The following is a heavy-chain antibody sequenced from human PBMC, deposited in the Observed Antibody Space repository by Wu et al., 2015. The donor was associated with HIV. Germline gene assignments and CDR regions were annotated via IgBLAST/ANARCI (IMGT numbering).Heavy chain of an antibody. V-gene: IGHV1-18*01. Sequence: VQLVQSGGEVKKPGASVKVACKSSGYIFSDFGIHWVRQTPREGLEWMGWISAQNGNTKYAQKFQGRVTMTTETSSSTAYMELRSLRSDDTAVYFCARSGTTVTTSARQYNWFDPWGRGNPGHRLL. J-gene: IGHJ5*02. CDR3: ARSGTTVTTSARQYNWFDP. CDR2: ISAQNGNT. D-gene: IGHD4-17*01. CDR1: GYIFSDFG.